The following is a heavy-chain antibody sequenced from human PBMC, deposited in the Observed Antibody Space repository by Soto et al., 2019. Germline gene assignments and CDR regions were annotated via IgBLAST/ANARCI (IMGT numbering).Heavy chain of an antibody. J-gene: IGHJ4*02. V-gene: IGHV1-46*01. CDR3: ARDGNVITFGGVIAPHY. CDR1: GYTFTSYY. D-gene: IGHD3-16*02. CDR2: INPSGGST. Sequence: ASVKVSCKASGYTFTSYYMHWVRQAPGQGLEWMGIINPSGGSTSYAQKFKGRVTMTRDTSTSTVYMELSSLRSEDTAVYYCARDGNVITFGGVIAPHYWGQGTLVTVSS.